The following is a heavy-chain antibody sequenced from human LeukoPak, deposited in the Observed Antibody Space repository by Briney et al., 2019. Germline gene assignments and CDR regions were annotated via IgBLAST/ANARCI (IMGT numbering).Heavy chain of an antibody. CDR1: GGSFSGYY. D-gene: IGHD3-10*01. V-gene: IGHV4-34*01. J-gene: IGHJ4*02. Sequence: SETLSLTCAVYGGSFSGYYWSWIRQPPGKGLEWIGEINHSGSTNYNPSLKSRVTISVDTSKNQFSLKLSSVTAADTAVYYCASNDGSGSYRISDYWGQGTLVTVSS. CDR2: INHSGST. CDR3: ASNDGSGSYRISDY.